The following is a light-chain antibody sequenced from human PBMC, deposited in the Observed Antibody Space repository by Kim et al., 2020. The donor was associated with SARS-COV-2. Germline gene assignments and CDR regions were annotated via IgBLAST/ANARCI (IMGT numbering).Light chain of an antibody. CDR2: YDS. CDR1: NIGSKS. J-gene: IGLJ3*02. V-gene: IGLV3-21*04. Sequence: SYELTQPPSVSVAPGKTARITCGGNNIGSKSVHWYQQKPAQAPVLVIYYDSDRPSGIPERFSGSNSGNTATLPISRVEAGDEAAYYCQVWDSSSDHPVFG. CDR3: QVWDSSSDHPV.